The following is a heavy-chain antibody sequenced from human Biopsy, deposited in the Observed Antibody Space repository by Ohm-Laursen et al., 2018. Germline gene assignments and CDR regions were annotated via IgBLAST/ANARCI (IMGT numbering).Heavy chain of an antibody. CDR1: GYTFTGYH. CDR3: TRGGYYYDSLAYYYWFDP. Sequence: AASVKVSCKASGYTFTGYHVHWVRQAPGQGLEWMGWINAKTGDTNYAQKFQGRVTMTRGTSISTAYVDLSSLRSDDTAVYYCTRGGYYYDSLAYYYWFDPWGQGTLVTVSS. D-gene: IGHD3-22*01. V-gene: IGHV1-2*02. CDR2: INAKTGDT. J-gene: IGHJ5*02.